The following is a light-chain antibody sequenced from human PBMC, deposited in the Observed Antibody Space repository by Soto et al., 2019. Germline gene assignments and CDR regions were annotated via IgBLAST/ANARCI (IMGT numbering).Light chain of an antibody. J-gene: IGKJ1*01. CDR3: QQRSNLWT. CDR1: QSVSSY. V-gene: IGKV3-11*01. CDR2: DAS. Sequence: ENGLSQSPATLSLSPGERATLSCRASQSVSSYLAWYQQKPGQAPRLLIYDASNRATGIPARFSGSGSGTDFTLTISSLEPEDFAVYYCQQRSNLWTFGQGTKVDIK.